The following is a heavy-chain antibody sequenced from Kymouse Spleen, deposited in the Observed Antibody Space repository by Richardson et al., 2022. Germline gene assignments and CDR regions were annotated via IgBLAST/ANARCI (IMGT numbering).Heavy chain of an antibody. Sequence: QLQLQESGPGLVKPSETLSLTCTVSGGSISSSSYYWGWIRQPPGKGLEWIGSIYYSGSTYYNPSLKSRVTISVDTSKNQFSLKLSSVTAADTAVYYCARQRYSGSYYWFDPWGQGTLVTVSS. CDR1: GGSISSSSYY. D-gene: IGHD1-26*01. V-gene: IGHV4-39*01. CDR2: IYYSGST. CDR3: ARQRYSGSYYWFDP. J-gene: IGHJ5*02.